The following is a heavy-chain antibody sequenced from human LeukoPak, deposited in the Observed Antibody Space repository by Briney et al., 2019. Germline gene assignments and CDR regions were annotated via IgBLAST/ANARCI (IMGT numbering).Heavy chain of an antibody. CDR3: ARDRNGVYYYYYMDV. CDR2: IKSNSGDT. CDR1: GYSFAGYY. J-gene: IGHJ6*03. D-gene: IGHD2-8*01. V-gene: IGHV1-2*02. Sequence: ASVKVSCKASGYSFAGYYMHWVRQAPGQGLEWMGWIKSNSGDTNYAQKFQGRVTMTRDTSISTVYMELSRLRSDDTAVYYCARDRNGVYYYYYMDVWGKGTTVTVSS.